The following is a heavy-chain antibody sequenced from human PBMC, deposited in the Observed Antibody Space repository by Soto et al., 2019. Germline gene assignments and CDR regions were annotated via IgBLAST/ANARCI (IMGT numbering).Heavy chain of an antibody. D-gene: IGHD3-3*01. CDR3: AHSSRFPYYDFWSGPETYFDY. CDR2: IYWNDDK. V-gene: IGHV2-5*01. Sequence: SGPTLVNPTQTLTLTCTFSGFSLSTSGVGVGWIRQPPGKALEWLALIYWNDDKRYSPSLKSRLTITKDTSKNQVVLTMTNMDPVDTATYYCAHSSRFPYYDFWSGPETYFDYWGQGTLVTVSS. CDR1: GFSLSTSGVG. J-gene: IGHJ4*02.